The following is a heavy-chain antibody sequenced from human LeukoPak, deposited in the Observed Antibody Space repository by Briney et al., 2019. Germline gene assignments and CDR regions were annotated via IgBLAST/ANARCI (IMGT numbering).Heavy chain of an antibody. Sequence: PGGSLRLSCAASGFTFSSYGMHWVRQAPGKGLEWVSAISGSGGSTYYADSVKGRFTISRDNSKNTLYLQMNSLRAEDTAVYYCAKDRRSGSYFPSDYWGQGTLVTVSS. CDR2: ISGSGGST. CDR3: AKDRRSGSYFPSDY. CDR1: GFTFSSYG. D-gene: IGHD1-26*01. V-gene: IGHV3-23*01. J-gene: IGHJ4*02.